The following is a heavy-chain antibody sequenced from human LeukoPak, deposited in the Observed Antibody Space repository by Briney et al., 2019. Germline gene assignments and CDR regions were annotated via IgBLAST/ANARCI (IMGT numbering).Heavy chain of an antibody. V-gene: IGHV3-33*01. CDR1: GFTFSSYG. Sequence: GGSLRLSCAASGFTFSSYGMHWVRQAPGKGLEWVAVIWYDGSNKYYADSVKGRFTISRDNSKNTLYLQMNSLRAEDTAVYYCASPGDGYHSYYYYYGMDVWGQGTTVTVSS. J-gene: IGHJ6*02. CDR2: IWYDGSNK. CDR3: ASPGDGYHSYYYYYGMDV. D-gene: IGHD5-24*01.